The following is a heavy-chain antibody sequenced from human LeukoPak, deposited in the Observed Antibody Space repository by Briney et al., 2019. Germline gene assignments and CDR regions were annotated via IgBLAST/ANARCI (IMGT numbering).Heavy chain of an antibody. V-gene: IGHV3-48*03. CDR2: ISSNGGTI. CDR1: GFTFNSYE. D-gene: IGHD3-10*01. J-gene: IGHJ1*01. CDR3: ARGGRIRLYQH. Sequence: PGGSLRLSCAASGFTFNSYEMNWVRQAPGKGLEWVSYISSNGGTIYYADSVKGRFTISRDSAKNSLYLQMNSLRAEDTAVYYCARGGRIRLYQHWGQGTLVTVSS.